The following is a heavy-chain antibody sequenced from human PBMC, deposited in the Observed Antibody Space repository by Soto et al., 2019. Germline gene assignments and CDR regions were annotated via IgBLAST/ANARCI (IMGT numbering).Heavy chain of an antibody. CDR2: IYHSGST. CDR1: GGSISSSNW. CDR3: ARLTSIVVAVVALPGDYSYAIDV. J-gene: IGHJ6*02. D-gene: IGHD2-21*01. Sequence: PSETVSLTCAVSGGSISSSNWWSWVRQPPGEGLEWIGEIYHSGSTNYDLSLKSRVGISRDKSNNQFSLTRSSVTAADTAVYYCARLTSIVVAVVALPGDYSYAIDVWGQGTTVTVSS. V-gene: IGHV4-4*02.